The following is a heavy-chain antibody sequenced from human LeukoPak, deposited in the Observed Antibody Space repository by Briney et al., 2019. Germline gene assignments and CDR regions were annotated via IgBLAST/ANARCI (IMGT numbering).Heavy chain of an antibody. J-gene: IGHJ6*03. CDR2: ISNDGSNK. V-gene: IGHV3-30*04. CDR3: ARDPRYCSGGSCSSYYYYMDV. CDR1: GFTFSSSA. Sequence: GGSLRLSCAASGFTFSSSAMHWARQAPGKGLEWVAVISNDGSNKYYAESVKGRFTISRDNSKNTLYLQMNSLRAEDTAVYYCARDPRYCSGGSCSSYYYYMDVWGKGTTVTVSS. D-gene: IGHD2-15*01.